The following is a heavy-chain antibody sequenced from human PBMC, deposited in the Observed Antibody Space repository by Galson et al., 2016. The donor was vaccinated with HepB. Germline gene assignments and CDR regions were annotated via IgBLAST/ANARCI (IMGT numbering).Heavy chain of an antibody. CDR1: GFSFSHQW. J-gene: IGHJ4*02. V-gene: IGHV3-74*01. D-gene: IGHD3-10*01. CDR3: AKDVDTGFGGVFDS. CDR2: INADGTTR. Sequence: SLRLSCAASGFSFSHQWMDWVRQAPGKGLVWVSNINADGTTRNYADSMTGRFTISRDNAKNSLYLQMNSLRPEDTALYYCAKDVDTGFGGVFDSWGQGTLVTVSS.